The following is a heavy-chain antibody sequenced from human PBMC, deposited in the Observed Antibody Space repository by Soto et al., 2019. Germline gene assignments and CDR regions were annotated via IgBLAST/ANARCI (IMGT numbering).Heavy chain of an antibody. CDR1: GGSVSSGSYY. D-gene: IGHD2-2*01. CDR2: IYYSGST. CDR3: VRDYASGVFNP. V-gene: IGHV4-31*03. J-gene: IGHJ5*02. Sequence: SETLSLTCTVSGGSVSSGSYYWTWIRQHPGKGLEWIGYIYYSGSTYYDPSLKSRVTMSVDMSKNQFSLKLRSVTAADTAVYYCVRDYASGVFNPWGQGTLVTVSS.